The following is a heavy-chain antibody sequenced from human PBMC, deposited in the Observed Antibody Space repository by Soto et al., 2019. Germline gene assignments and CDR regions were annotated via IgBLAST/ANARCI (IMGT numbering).Heavy chain of an antibody. CDR2: ISGSGGST. J-gene: IGHJ4*02. V-gene: IGHV3-23*01. CDR1: GFTFSSYA. Sequence: GGSLRLSCAASGFTFSSYAMSWVRQAPGKGLEWVSAISGSGGSTYYADSVKGRFTISRDNSKNTLYLQMNSLRAEDTAVYYCAKDHYDILTGYYCVYWGQGTLVTVSS. CDR3: AKDHYDILTGYYCVY. D-gene: IGHD3-9*01.